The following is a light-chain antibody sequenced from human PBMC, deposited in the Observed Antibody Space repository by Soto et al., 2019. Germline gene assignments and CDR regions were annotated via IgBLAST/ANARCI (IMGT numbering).Light chain of an antibody. CDR2: EGN. V-gene: IGLV2-23*01. Sequence: QSVLTQPASVSGSPGRSITISCTGGSSDVGNYNLVSWYQQHPDRAPKLIIFEGNKRPSGISNRFSGSKSGNTASLTISGLQPEDEADYYCCSYAGRTTYVFGTGTKLTVL. CDR1: SSDVGNYNL. CDR3: CSYAGRTTYV. J-gene: IGLJ1*01.